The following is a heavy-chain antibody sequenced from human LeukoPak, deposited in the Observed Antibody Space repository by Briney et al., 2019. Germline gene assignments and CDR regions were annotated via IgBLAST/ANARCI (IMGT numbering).Heavy chain of an antibody. Sequence: GGSLRLSCAASGFTVSSNYMSWVRQAPGKGLEWVSVIYSGGSTYYADSVKGRFTISRHNSKNTLYLQMSSLRSDDTAVYYCARDNPYDSSGYYPDYWGQGTLVTVSS. CDR3: ARDNPYDSSGYYPDY. D-gene: IGHD3-22*01. J-gene: IGHJ4*02. CDR2: IYSGGST. V-gene: IGHV3-53*04. CDR1: GFTVSSNY.